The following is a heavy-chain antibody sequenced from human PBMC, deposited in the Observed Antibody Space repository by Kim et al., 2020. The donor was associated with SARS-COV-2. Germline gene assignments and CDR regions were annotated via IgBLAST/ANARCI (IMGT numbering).Heavy chain of an antibody. D-gene: IGHD3-10*01. J-gene: IGHJ6*02. Sequence: TSRVTLSVDPSKNQFSLKLSSVTAADTAVYYCARAARGSMVRGVRYGMDVWGQGTTVTVSS. CDR3: ARAARGSMVRGVRYGMDV. V-gene: IGHV4-34*01.